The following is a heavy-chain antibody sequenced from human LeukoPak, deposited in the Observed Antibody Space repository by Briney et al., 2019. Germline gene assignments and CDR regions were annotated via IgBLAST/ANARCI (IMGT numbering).Heavy chain of an antibody. CDR1: GFTFDDYA. CDR3: AKGSLRRSYQMQGFDY. Sequence: GGSLRLSCADSGFTFDDYAMHWLRQAPGRGLEGVSLISWDGATTSYTGSVRGRFTITRDNSKNSLYLQMNSLRTEDSALYYCAKGSLRRSYQMQGFDYWGQGTLVTVSS. D-gene: IGHD2-2*01. CDR2: ISWDGATT. V-gene: IGHV3-43D*03. J-gene: IGHJ4*02.